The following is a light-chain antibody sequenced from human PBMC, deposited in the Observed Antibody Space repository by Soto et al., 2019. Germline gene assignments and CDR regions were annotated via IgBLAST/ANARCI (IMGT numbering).Light chain of an antibody. J-gene: IGKJ2*01. CDR1: QSVSSN. Sequence: EIVMTQSPATLSVSPGERATLSCRASQSVSSNLAWYQQKPGQAPRLLIYGASTRATGIPARFSGSGSGTEFTLTISSPRSEDFAVYYCQQYNNWPQTFGQGTKLEIK. V-gene: IGKV3-15*01. CDR2: GAS. CDR3: QQYNNWPQT.